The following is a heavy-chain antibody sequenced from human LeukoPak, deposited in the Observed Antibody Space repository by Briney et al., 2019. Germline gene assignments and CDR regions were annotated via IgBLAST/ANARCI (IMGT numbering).Heavy chain of an antibody. J-gene: IGHJ6*02. V-gene: IGHV4-39*01. CDR1: GGSVASTGCY. CDR3: GRHVSNGWDYHYGLDV. D-gene: IGHD6-19*01. CDR2: AYYTGDI. Sequence: SETLSLTCTVSGGSVASTGCYWGWIRQPPGKGLEWIGSAYYTGDIYSTPSLKSRLTISVDTSRDQFALTLSSVTAADTAVYYCGRHVSNGWDYHYGLDVWGQGTTVTVSS.